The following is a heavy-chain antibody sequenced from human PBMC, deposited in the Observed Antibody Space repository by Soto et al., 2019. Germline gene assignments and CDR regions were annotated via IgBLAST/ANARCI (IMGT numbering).Heavy chain of an antibody. CDR2: IIGDGNEI. V-gene: IGHV3-74*01. Sequence: GGSLRLSCAASGFTFSSHWMHWVRQAPGKGLVWVSRIIGDGNEITYADSVKGRFTISRDNAKNTVILQMNSLRAEDTAVYYCVRGHVRGNDRHFDYWGQGTLVTVSS. J-gene: IGHJ4*02. D-gene: IGHD3-16*02. CDR1: GFTFSSHW. CDR3: VRGHVRGNDRHFDY.